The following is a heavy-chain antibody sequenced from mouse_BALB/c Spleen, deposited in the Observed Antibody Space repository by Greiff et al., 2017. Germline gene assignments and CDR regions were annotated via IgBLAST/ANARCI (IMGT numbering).Heavy chain of an antibody. CDR3: ARGGYGYGAWFAY. CDR1: GFTFSSYG. D-gene: IGHD1-2*01. J-gene: IGHJ3*01. Sequence: VQLKESGGGLVQPGGSLKLSCAASGFTFSSYGMSWVRQTPDKRLELVATINSNGGSTYYPDSVKGRFTISRDNAKNTLYLQMSSLKSEDTAMYYCARGGYGYGAWFAYWGQGTLVTVSA. V-gene: IGHV5-6-3*01. CDR2: INSNGGST.